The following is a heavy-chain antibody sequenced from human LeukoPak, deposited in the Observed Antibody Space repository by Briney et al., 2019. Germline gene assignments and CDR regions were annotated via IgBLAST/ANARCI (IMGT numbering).Heavy chain of an antibody. CDR2: IIPILGIA. V-gene: IGHV1-69*04. D-gene: IGHD3-22*01. Sequence: SVKVSCKASGGAFSSYAISWVRQAPGQGLEWMGRIIPILGIANYAQKFQGRVTITADKSTSTAYMELSSLRSEDTAVYYCARDLTSGYYDSSGFDYWGQGTLVTVSS. CDR3: ARDLTSGYYDSSGFDY. J-gene: IGHJ4*02. CDR1: GGAFSSYA.